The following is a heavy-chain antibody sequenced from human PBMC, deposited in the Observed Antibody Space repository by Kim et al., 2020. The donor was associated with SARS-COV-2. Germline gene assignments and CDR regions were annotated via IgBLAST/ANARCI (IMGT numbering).Heavy chain of an antibody. CDR3: AGASCGGDCYFPVEKLDY. D-gene: IGHD2-21*02. Sequence: SETLSLTCTVSGYSISSGYYWGWVRQPPGKVLEWIGSIYHSGSTYYNPSLKSRVTISVDTSKNQFSLKLSSVTTADTAVYFCAGASCGGDCYFPVEKLDYWGQGTLVTVSS. J-gene: IGHJ4*02. CDR2: IYHSGST. V-gene: IGHV4-38-2*02. CDR1: GYSISSGYY.